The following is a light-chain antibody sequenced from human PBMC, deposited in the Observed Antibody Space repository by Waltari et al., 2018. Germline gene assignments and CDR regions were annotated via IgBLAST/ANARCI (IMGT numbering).Light chain of an antibody. Sequence: PSESGTPGPRVTISCSGSSSSIGSNPVNWYQQLPGTAPKLIVYRNNRRPSGVPDRFSGSRSGTPASLAISGLQSEDEADYYCAAWDDSLNGVVFGGGTKLTVL. V-gene: IGLV1-44*01. CDR2: RNN. CDR3: AAWDDSLNGVV. CDR1: SSSIGSNP. J-gene: IGLJ2*01.